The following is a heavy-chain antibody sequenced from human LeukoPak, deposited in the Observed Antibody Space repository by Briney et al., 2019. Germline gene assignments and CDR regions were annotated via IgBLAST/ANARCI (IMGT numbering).Heavy chain of an antibody. CDR3: ARGRITMVRGVRNNWFDP. J-gene: IGHJ5*02. V-gene: IGHV4-31*03. CDR2: IYYSGST. Sequence: PSQTLSLTCTVSGGYISSGGYYWSWIRQHPGKGLEWIGYIYYSGSTYYNPSLKSRVTISVDTSKNQFSLKLSSVTAADTAVYYCARGRITMVRGVRNNWFDPWGQGTLVTVSS. D-gene: IGHD3-10*01. CDR1: GGYISSGGYY.